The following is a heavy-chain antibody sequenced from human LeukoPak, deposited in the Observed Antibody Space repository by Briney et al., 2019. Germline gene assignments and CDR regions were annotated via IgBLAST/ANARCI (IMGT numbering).Heavy chain of an antibody. V-gene: IGHV1-69*05. CDR2: IIPIFGTA. Sequence: SVKVSCKASGGTFSSYAISWVRQAPGQGLEWMGRIIPIFGTANYAQKFQGRVTITTDESTSTAYMELSSLRSEDTAVYYCATGVEEDSSGYISEYFQHWGQGTLVTVSS. CDR3: ATGVEEDSSGYISEYFQH. D-gene: IGHD3-22*01. CDR1: GGTFSSYA. J-gene: IGHJ1*01.